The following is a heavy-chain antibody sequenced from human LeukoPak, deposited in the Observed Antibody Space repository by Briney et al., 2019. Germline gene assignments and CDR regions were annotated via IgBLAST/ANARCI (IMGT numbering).Heavy chain of an antibody. V-gene: IGHV1-2*02. CDR3: AREARSGWSYYFDY. CDR2: INPNSGGT. Sequence: ASVKVSCKASGYTFTGYYMHWVRQAPGQGLEWMGWINPNSGGTNYAQKIQGRVTMTRDTSISTAYMELSRLRSDDPAVYYCAREARSGWSYYFDYWGQGTLVTVSS. CDR1: GYTFTGYY. J-gene: IGHJ4*02. D-gene: IGHD6-19*01.